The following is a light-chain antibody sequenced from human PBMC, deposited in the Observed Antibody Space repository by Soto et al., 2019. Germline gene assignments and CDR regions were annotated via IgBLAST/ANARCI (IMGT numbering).Light chain of an antibody. J-gene: IGKJ1*01. CDR1: QSVSSSY. V-gene: IGKV3-20*01. CDR3: QQSGSSPRT. Sequence: EIVLTQSPGTLSLSPGERATLSCRASQSVSSSYLAWYQHKPGQAPRLLIYGASSRATGIPDRFSGSGAGTDFTLTISRLEPEDFAVYYCQQSGSSPRTFGQGTKVELK. CDR2: GAS.